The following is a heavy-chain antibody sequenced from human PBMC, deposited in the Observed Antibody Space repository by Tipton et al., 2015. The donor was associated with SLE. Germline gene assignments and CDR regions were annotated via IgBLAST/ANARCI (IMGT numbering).Heavy chain of an antibody. CDR2: INHSGST. CDR1: GGSFSDYY. CDR3: ARKLWDSSSWRSYDS. V-gene: IGHV4-34*01. Sequence: LRLSCAVYGGSFSDYYWSWIRQPPGKGLEWIGEINHSGSTNYNPSLKSRVTISVDGSKNQVSLKLGSVTAADTAMYYCARKLWDSSSWRSYDSWGLGTLVTVSS. D-gene: IGHD6-13*01. J-gene: IGHJ4*02.